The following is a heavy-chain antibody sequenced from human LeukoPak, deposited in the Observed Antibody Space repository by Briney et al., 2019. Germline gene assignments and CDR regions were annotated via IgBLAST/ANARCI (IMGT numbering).Heavy chain of an antibody. D-gene: IGHD5-24*01. CDR2: IYPGDSDT. V-gene: IGHV5-51*01. Sequence: GESLKISCKGSGYNFTNYWIGWVRQMPGKGLEWMGIIYPGDSDTTYSPSFQGQVTISADKSISTAYLQWSSLKASDTAMYYCARRRDGYNYVGTDYWDQEPWSPSPQ. CDR3: ARRRDGYNYVGTDY. J-gene: IGHJ4*01. CDR1: GYNFTNYW.